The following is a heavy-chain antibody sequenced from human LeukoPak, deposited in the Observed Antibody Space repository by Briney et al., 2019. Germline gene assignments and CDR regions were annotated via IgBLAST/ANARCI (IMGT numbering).Heavy chain of an antibody. J-gene: IGHJ3*02. CDR2: SYHSGST. CDR1: GGSISSGGYS. V-gene: IGHV4-30-2*01. D-gene: IGHD3-9*01. CDR3: ARGYDISNPGHAFDI. Sequence: SETLSLTCAVSGGSISSGGYSWSWIRQPPGKGLEWIGYSYHSGSTYYNPSLKSRVTISVNRSKNQFSLKLSSVTAADTAVYSCARGYDISNPGHAFDIWGQGTMVTVSS.